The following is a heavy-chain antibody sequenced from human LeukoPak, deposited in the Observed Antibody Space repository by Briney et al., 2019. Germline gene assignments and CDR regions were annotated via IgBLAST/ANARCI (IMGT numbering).Heavy chain of an antibody. D-gene: IGHD6-13*01. V-gene: IGHV1-8*01. CDR3: ARGSSSWYGSDY. CDR1: GYTFTSYD. J-gene: IGHJ4*02. CDR2: MNPNSGNT. Sequence: ASVKVSCKASGYTFTSYDINWVRQATGQGLEWMGWMNPNSGNTGYAQKFQGGVTMTRNTSISTAYMELSSLRSEDTAVYYCARGSSSWYGSDYWGQGTLVTVSS.